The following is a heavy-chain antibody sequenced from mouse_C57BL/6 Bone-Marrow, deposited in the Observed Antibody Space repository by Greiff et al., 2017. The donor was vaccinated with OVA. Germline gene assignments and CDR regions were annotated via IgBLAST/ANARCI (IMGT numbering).Heavy chain of an antibody. CDR2: ISSGGSYT. D-gene: IGHD4-1*02. CDR1: GFTFSSYG. Sequence: EVMLVESGGDLVKPGGSLKLSCAASGFTFSSYGMSWVRQTPDKRLEWVATISSGGSYTYYPDSVKGRFTISRDNAKNTLYLQMSSLKSEDTAMYYCARPTGTGAYWGQGTLVTVSA. J-gene: IGHJ3*01. CDR3: ARPTGTGAY. V-gene: IGHV5-6*02.